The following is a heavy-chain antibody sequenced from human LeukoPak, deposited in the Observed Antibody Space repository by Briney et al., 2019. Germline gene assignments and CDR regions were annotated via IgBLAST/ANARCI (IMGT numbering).Heavy chain of an antibody. Sequence: GGSLRLSCAASGFTFSTYAMSWVRQAPGKGLEWVSYISSSGSTIYYADSVKGRFTISRDNAKNSLYLQMNSLRAEDTAVYYCARGVGASIMAYWGQGTLVTVSS. J-gene: IGHJ4*02. D-gene: IGHD1-26*01. V-gene: IGHV3-48*03. CDR2: ISSSGSTI. CDR3: ARGVGASIMAY. CDR1: GFTFSTYA.